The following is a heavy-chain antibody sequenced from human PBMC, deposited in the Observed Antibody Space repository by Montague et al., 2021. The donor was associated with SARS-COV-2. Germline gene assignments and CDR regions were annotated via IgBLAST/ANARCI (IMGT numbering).Heavy chain of an antibody. D-gene: IGHD3-10*01. J-gene: IGHJ4*02. CDR3: ARSSGSYSTFDF. CDR1: GGSISSSY. Sequence: SETLSLTCTVSGGSISSSYRTWIRQPPGKGLEWIGYIYYSGSTSYNPSLKSRVTMSVDTSKNQFSLKLSSVTAADTAVYYCARSSGSYSTFDFWGQGTLV. V-gene: IGHV4-59*08. CDR2: IYYSGST.